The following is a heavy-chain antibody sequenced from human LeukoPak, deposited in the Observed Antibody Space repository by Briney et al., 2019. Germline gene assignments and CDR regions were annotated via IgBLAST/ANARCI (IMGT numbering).Heavy chain of an antibody. CDR3: AKDRATYYDTSGLDY. D-gene: IGHD3-22*01. CDR2: LRYDGSGK. V-gene: IGHV3-30*02. J-gene: IGHJ4*02. CDR1: GFTFSSYG. Sequence: GSLRLSCAASGFTFSSYGMHWVRQAPGKGLEWVAFLRYDGSGKNYADSVKGRFIISRDNSKNTLYLQMNSLRAEDTAVFYCAKDRATYYDTSGLDYWGQGTLVTVSS.